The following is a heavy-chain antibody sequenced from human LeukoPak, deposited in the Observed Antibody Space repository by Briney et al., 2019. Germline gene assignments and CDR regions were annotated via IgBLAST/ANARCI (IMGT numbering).Heavy chain of an antibody. CDR3: ARRTYYYDSSGYYDDAFDI. D-gene: IGHD3-22*01. Sequence: GESLKISCKGSGYSFTSYWIGWVRQMPGKGLEWMGIIYPGDSDTRYSPSFQGQVTISADKSISTAYLQWSSLKASDTAMYYCARRTYYYDSSGYYDDAFDIWGQGTMVTVSS. CDR1: GYSFTSYW. J-gene: IGHJ3*02. CDR2: IYPGDSDT. V-gene: IGHV5-51*01.